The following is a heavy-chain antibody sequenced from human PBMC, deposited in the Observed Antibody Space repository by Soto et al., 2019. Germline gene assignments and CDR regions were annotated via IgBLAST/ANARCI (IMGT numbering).Heavy chain of an antibody. CDR2: ISYDGSNK. V-gene: IGHV3-30*18. CDR3: AKDLRKNSGSYLGY. Sequence: GGSLRLSCAASGFTFSSYGMHWVRQAPGKGLEWVAVISYDGSNKYYADSVKGRFTISRDNSKNTLYLQMNSLRAEDTAVYYCAKDLRKNSGSYLGYWGQGTLVTVSS. J-gene: IGHJ4*02. D-gene: IGHD1-26*01. CDR1: GFTFSSYG.